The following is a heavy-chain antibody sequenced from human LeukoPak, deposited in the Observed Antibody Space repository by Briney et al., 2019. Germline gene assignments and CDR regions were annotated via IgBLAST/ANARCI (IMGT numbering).Heavy chain of an antibody. CDR2: IYYSGST. Sequence: SETLSLTCTVSGGSISSGDYYWSWIRQPPGKGLEWIGYIYYSGSTYYNPSLKSRVTISVDTSKNQFSLKLSSVTAADTAVYYCASYGSGSYFGFSYWGQGTLVTVSP. CDR3: ASYGSGSYFGFSY. D-gene: IGHD3-10*01. V-gene: IGHV4-30-4*01. CDR1: GGSISSGDYY. J-gene: IGHJ4*02.